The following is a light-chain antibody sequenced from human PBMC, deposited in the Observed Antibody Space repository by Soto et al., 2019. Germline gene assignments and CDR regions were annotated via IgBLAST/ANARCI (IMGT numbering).Light chain of an antibody. CDR1: SSNIGAGYD. J-gene: IGLJ2*01. Sequence: QLVLTQPPSVSGAPGQRVTISCTGSSSNIGAGYDVHWYQQLPGTAPKLLIYGNSNRPSGVPDRIFGSKSGTSASLAITGLQAEDEADYYCQSYDSSLSVVFGGGTQLTVL. CDR3: QSYDSSLSVV. V-gene: IGLV1-40*01. CDR2: GNS.